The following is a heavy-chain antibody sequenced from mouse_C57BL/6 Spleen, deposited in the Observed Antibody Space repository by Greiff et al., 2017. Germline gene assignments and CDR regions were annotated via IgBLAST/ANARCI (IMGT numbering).Heavy chain of an antibody. V-gene: IGHV6-3*01. CDR3: TGGGYPAWYAC. CDR1: GFTFSNYW. CDR2: IRLKSDNYAT. J-gene: IGHJ3*01. D-gene: IGHD2-2*01. Sequence: EVKVEESGGGLVQPGGSMKLSCVASGFTFSNYWMNWVRQSPEKGLEWVAQIRLKSDNYATHYAESVKGRFTISRDDSKSSVYLQMNNSRAEDTGIYYGTGGGYPAWYACWGQGTLVTVA.